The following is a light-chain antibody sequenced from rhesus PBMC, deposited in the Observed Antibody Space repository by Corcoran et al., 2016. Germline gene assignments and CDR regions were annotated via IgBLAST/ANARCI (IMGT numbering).Light chain of an antibody. CDR3: QPYNSAPFS. V-gene: IGKV1S21*01. CDR2: KAS. Sequence: DIQMTQSPSSLSASVGDRVTITCRASQGISDYLSWYQQKPGKAPKLLFYKASSLQRGGPSRFSGSGSGTDFTLTISALQPEGFATYYCQPYNSAPFSFGQGSKVEIK. CDR1: QGISDY. J-gene: IGKJ2*01.